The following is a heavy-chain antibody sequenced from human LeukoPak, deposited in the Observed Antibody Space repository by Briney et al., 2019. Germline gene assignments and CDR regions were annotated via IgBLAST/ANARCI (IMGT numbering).Heavy chain of an antibody. CDR1: GGSISSPTYY. J-gene: IGHJ4*02. CDR3: VSPRGFSYGYFDY. Sequence: SETLSLTCTVSGGSISSPTYYWAWIRQPPGKGLEWIGTIHYSGSTFYNPSLKSRVTISADTSKNQFSLTLGSVSATDTAVYYCVSPRGFSYGYFDYWGQGTLVTVSS. V-gene: IGHV4-39*01. D-gene: IGHD5-18*01. CDR2: IHYSGST.